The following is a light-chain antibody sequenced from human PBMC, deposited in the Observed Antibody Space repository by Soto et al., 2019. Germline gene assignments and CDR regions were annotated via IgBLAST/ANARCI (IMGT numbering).Light chain of an antibody. CDR3: GAWDDTLNVLV. Sequence: QLVLTQPPSVSGTPGQTVTISCSGSSSNIGSKSVQWYQQLPETAPKLLIYSNNQRPSGLPDRFSGSKSGTSASLAISGLQSEDEAHYYCGAWDDTLNVLVFGGGTKLTVL. CDR2: SNN. CDR1: SSNIGSKS. V-gene: IGLV1-44*01. J-gene: IGLJ2*01.